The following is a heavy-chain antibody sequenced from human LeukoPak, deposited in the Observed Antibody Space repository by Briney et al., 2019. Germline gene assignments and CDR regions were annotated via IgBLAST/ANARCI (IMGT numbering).Heavy chain of an antibody. V-gene: IGHV1-46*01. CDR2: INPNAGTT. Sequence: GESLKISCKASGYTFTSYYMHWVRQAPGQGLEWMGIINPNAGTTSYAQKFQGRVTVTRDTSTSTVYMELSSLRSEDTAVYYCARDLSGGKLRYFDWLPPDYWGQGTLVTVSS. CDR3: ARDLSGGKLRYFDWLPPDY. J-gene: IGHJ4*02. CDR1: GYTFTSYY. D-gene: IGHD3-9*01.